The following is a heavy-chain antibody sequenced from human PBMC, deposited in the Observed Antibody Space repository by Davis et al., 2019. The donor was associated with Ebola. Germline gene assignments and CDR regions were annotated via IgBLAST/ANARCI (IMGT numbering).Heavy chain of an antibody. CDR3: ARGPLAAAEDYYYYGMDV. V-gene: IGHV3-7*01. D-gene: IGHD6-13*01. CDR2: IKQDGSEK. J-gene: IGHJ6*02. Sequence: PGGSLRLSCAASGFTFSSYWMSWVRQAPGKGLEWVANIKQDGSEKYYVDSVKGRFTISRDNAKNSLYLQMNSLRAEDTAVYYCARGPLAAAEDYYYYGMDVWGQGTTVTVSS. CDR1: GFTFSSYW.